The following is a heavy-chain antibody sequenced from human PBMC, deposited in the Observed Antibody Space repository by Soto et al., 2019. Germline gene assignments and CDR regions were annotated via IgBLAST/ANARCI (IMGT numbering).Heavy chain of an antibody. CDR2: ISAYNGNT. D-gene: IGHD3-10*01. J-gene: IGHJ4*02. CDR3: ARDRLADYYGSGSSVPDY. Sequence: ASVKVSCKASSYTFTSYGISWVRQAPGQGLEWMGWISAYNGNTNYAQKLQGRVTMTTDTSTSKAYMELRSLRSDDTAVYYCARDRLADYYGSGSSVPDYWGQGTLVALSS. V-gene: IGHV1-18*04. CDR1: SYTFTSYG.